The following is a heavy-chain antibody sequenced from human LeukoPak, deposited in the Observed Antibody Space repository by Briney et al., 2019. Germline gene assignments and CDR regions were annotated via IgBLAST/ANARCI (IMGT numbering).Heavy chain of an antibody. CDR3: AKASFLYYYDSSGYYYSFDY. CDR1: GFTFSSYA. Sequence: GGSLRLSCAASGFTFSSYAMSWVRQAPGKGLEWVSAISGSGGSTYYADSVKGRFTISRDNSKNTLYLQMNSLRAEDTAVYYCAKASFLYYYDSSGYYYSFDYWGQGTLVTVSS. CDR2: ISGSGGST. D-gene: IGHD3-22*01. V-gene: IGHV3-23*01. J-gene: IGHJ4*02.